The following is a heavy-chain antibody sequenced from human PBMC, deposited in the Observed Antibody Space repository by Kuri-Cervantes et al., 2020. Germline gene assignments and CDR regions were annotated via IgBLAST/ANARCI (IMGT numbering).Heavy chain of an antibody. CDR3: AKGVYSDYVLSAFDL. V-gene: IGHV3-23*01. D-gene: IGHD4-11*01. CDR2: INGRGGST. J-gene: IGHJ3*01. CDR1: GFTFSNYA. Sequence: GESLKISCAASGFTFSNYAMTWVRQAPGKGLEWVSAINGRGGSTFYADSVKGRFTISRDNSKNTLSLQMNSLRAEDTAIYYCAKGVYSDYVLSAFDLWGLGTMVTVSS.